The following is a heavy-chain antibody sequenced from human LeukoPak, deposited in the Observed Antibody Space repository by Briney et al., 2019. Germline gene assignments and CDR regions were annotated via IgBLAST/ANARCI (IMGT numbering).Heavy chain of an antibody. CDR2: ITDSGGAT. CDR1: GFTFSTYA. Sequence: PGGSLRLSCAASGFTFSTYAMRWVRQAPGRGLEWVSSITDSGGATYYADSVRGRFTISRDNSKSTLYLQMSSLRAEDTAVYYCANSNYWYPNDYWGQGTLVTVSS. CDR3: ANSNYWYPNDY. J-gene: IGHJ4*02. V-gene: IGHV3-23*01. D-gene: IGHD4-11*01.